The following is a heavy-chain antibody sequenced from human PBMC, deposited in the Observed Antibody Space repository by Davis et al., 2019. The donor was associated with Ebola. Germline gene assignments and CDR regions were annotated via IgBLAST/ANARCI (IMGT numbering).Heavy chain of an antibody. V-gene: IGHV5-51*01. Sequence: PGGSLRLSCKGSGYSFTSYWIGWVRQMPGKGLEWMGIIYPGDSDTRYSPSFQGQVTISADKSISTAYLQWSSLKASDTAMYYCAIQYYYGSGSYGGVDYWGQGTLVTVSS. CDR2: IYPGDSDT. CDR1: GYSFTSYW. J-gene: IGHJ4*02. D-gene: IGHD3-10*01. CDR3: AIQYYYGSGSYGGVDY.